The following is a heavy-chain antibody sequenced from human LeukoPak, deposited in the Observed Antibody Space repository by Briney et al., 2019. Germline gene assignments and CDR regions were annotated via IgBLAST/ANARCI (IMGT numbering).Heavy chain of an antibody. Sequence: GGSLTLSCPGFGFTFGEFAMSWVRQAPGKRLEWVGFIRAEVFGETTECGASVKGRLSIPRDDSKSIAYLKMDSLKAEDTAVYYCARVVSHDFWSTFYPRWFDPWGQGTLVTVSA. D-gene: IGHD3-3*01. CDR3: ARVVSHDFWSTFYPRWFDP. V-gene: IGHV3-49*04. J-gene: IGHJ5*02. CDR1: GFTFGEFA. CDR2: IRAEVFGETT.